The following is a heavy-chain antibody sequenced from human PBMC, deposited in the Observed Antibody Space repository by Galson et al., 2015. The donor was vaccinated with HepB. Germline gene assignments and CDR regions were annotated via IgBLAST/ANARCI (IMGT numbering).Heavy chain of an antibody. J-gene: IGHJ4*02. D-gene: IGHD4-17*01. CDR3: AKDLDYGDNYFDY. CDR1: GFTFSSYA. V-gene: IGHV3-23*01. CDR2: ISGSGGST. Sequence: SLRLSCAASGFTFSSYAMSWVRQAPGKGLEWVSAISGSGGSTYYADSVKGRFTISRDNSKNTLYLQMNSLRAEDTAVYYCAKDLDYGDNYFDYWGQGTLVTVSS.